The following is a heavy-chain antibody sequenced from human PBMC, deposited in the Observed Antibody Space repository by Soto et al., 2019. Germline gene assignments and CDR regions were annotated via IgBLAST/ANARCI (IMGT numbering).Heavy chain of an antibody. CDR1: GGSFSGYY. CDR2: INHSGST. D-gene: IGHD3-10*01. CDR3: ARGRITMVRGVIGDYYYYYGMDV. J-gene: IGHJ6*02. Sequence: SETLSLTCAVHGGSFSGYYWSWIRQPPGKGLEWIGEINHSGSTNYNPSLKSRVTISVDTSKNQFSLKLSSVTAADTAVYYCARGRITMVRGVIGDYYYYYGMDVWGQGTTVTV. V-gene: IGHV4-34*01.